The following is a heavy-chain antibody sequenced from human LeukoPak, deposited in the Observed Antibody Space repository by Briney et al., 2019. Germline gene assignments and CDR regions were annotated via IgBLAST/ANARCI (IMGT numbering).Heavy chain of an antibody. J-gene: IGHJ6*03. CDR2: IYPGDSDT. CDR1: GYSFPSYW. D-gene: IGHD1-7*01. V-gene: IGHV5-51*01. Sequence: GEPLKISCKGSGYSFPSYWIGWVRQMPGKGLDWMGIIYPGDSDTRYSPSFQGQVTISADKSISTAYLQWSSLKASDTAMYYCARRPGTTLNYMDVWGKGTTVTVSS. CDR3: ARRPGTTLNYMDV.